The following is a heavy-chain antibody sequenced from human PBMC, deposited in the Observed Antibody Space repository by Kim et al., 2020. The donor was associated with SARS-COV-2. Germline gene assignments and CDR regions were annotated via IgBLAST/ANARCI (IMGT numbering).Heavy chain of an antibody. D-gene: IGHD3-10*01. CDR3: ARDLYPPNYYGSGSPIAY. Sequence: KSRVTISVDTSKNQFSLKLSSVTAADTAVYYCARDLYPPNYYGSGSPIAYWGQGTLVTVSS. V-gene: IGHV4-59*01. J-gene: IGHJ4*02.